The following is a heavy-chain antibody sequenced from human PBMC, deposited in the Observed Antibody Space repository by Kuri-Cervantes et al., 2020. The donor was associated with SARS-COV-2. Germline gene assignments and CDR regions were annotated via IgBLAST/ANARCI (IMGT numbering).Heavy chain of an antibody. D-gene: IGHD6-19*01. CDR3: AREPYSSGWMEL. J-gene: IGHJ2*01. V-gene: IGHV4-30-4*01. CDR2: IYYSGST. Sequence: SETLSLTCTVSGGSISSGDYYWSWIRQPPGKGLEWIGYIYYSGSTYYNPSLKSRVTISVDTSKNQFSLKLSSVTAADTAVYYCAREPYSSGWMELWGRGTLVTVSS. CDR1: GGSISSGDYY.